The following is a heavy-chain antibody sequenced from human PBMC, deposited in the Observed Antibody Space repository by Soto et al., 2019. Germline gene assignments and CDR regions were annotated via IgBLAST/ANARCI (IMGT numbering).Heavy chain of an antibody. Sequence: PGGSLRLSCAASGFTYSTYAMNWVRQAPGKGLEWVSAITATAVSTYYADSVKGRFTISRDNSKNILYLQMNSLRAEDTAVYYSVKAGGTCTSSTCYPHWFDPWGQGTQVTVSS. CDR3: VKAGGTCTSSTCYPHWFDP. CDR2: ITATAVST. D-gene: IGHD2-2*01. J-gene: IGHJ5*02. V-gene: IGHV3-23*01. CDR1: GFTYSTYA.